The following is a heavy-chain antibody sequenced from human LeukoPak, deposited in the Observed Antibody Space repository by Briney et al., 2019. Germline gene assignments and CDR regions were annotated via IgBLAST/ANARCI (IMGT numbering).Heavy chain of an antibody. D-gene: IGHD6-13*01. J-gene: IGHJ5*02. CDR3: ARLFEAAVGPGIWWFDP. CDR2: IYYSGST. V-gene: IGHV4-59*01. CDR1: GGSISNYY. Sequence: TSETLSLTCTVSGGSISNYYWSWIRQPPGKGLEWIGYIYYSGSTNYNPSLKSRLTISVDKSKNQFSLRLSSVTAADTAVYYCARLFEAAVGPGIWWFDPWGQGTLVTVSS.